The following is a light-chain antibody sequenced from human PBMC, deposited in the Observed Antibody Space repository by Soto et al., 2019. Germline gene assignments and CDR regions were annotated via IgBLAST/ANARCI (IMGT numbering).Light chain of an antibody. CDR1: QSISSW. V-gene: IGKV1-5*03. CDR2: KAS. J-gene: IGKJ1*01. CDR3: QHYNSYSEA. Sequence: DIQLTQSPSTLPASVGDRVAITCRASQSISSWLAWYQQKPGKAPKLLIYKASSLESGVPSRFSGSGSGTEFTLTISSLQPDDFATYYCQHYNSYSEAFGQGTKV.